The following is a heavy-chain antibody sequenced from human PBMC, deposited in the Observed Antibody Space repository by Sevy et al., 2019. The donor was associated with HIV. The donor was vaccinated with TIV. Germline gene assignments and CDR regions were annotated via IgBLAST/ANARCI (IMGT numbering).Heavy chain of an antibody. D-gene: IGHD5-12*01. V-gene: IGHV3-21*01. J-gene: IGHJ4*02. Sequence: GGSLRLSCAASGFTFSTYTMNWVRQAPGKGLEWASSIGSSSNYIYYADSVKGRFTISRDNANNSLYLQMNSLRAEDTAVYYCARDRLGGYAYDYWGQGTLVTVSS. CDR2: IGSSSNYI. CDR3: ARDRLGGYAYDY. CDR1: GFTFSTYT.